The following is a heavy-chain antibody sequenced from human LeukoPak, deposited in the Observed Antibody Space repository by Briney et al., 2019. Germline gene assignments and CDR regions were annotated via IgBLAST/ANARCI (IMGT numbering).Heavy chain of an antibody. J-gene: IGHJ6*02. V-gene: IGHV3-33*01. Sequence: GGSLRLSCAASGFTFSSYGMHWVRQAPGKGLEWVAVIWYDGSNKYYADSVKGRFTISRDNSKNTLYLQMNSLGAEDTAVYYCARGHLTGTNYYYYGMDVWGQGTTVTVSS. CDR1: GFTFSSYG. CDR2: IWYDGSNK. D-gene: IGHD1-7*01. CDR3: ARGHLTGTNYYYYGMDV.